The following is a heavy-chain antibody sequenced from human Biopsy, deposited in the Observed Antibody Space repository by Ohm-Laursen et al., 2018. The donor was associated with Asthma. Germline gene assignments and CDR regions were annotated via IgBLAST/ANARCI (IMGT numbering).Heavy chain of an antibody. Sequence: LSPTCAASGFTVSRDHMFWVRQAPGKGLEWVPVIYSGGTSHTADSVRGRFTISRDFSKNTLHLQMHSLRVEDTAVYYCARGDSSGWSHYYFDYWGQRTLVTVSS. CDR3: ARGDSSGWSHYYFDY. CDR2: IYSGGTS. CDR1: GFTVSRDH. D-gene: IGHD6-19*01. J-gene: IGHJ4*02. V-gene: IGHV3-53*01.